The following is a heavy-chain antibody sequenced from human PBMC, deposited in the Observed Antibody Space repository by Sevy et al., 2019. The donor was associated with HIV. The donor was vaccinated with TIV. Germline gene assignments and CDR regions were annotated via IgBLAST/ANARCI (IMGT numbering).Heavy chain of an antibody. CDR3: ARGAGYDSSGYWFGYYYYMDV. Sequence: SETLSLTCTVSGGSISSGGYYWSWIRQHPGKGLEWIGYICYSGSTYYNPSLKSRVTISVDTSKNQFSLKLSSVTAADTAVYYCARGAGYDSSGYWFGYYYYMDVWGKGTTVTVSS. J-gene: IGHJ6*03. V-gene: IGHV4-31*03. D-gene: IGHD3-22*01. CDR1: GGSISSGGYY. CDR2: ICYSGST.